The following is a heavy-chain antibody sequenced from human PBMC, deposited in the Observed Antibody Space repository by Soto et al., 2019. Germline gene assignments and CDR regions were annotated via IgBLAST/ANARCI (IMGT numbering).Heavy chain of an antibody. CDR2: IKQDGSEK. V-gene: IGHV3-7*01. CDR3: ARYWRSRSSSWFDY. Sequence: EVQLVESGGGLVQPGGSVRLSCAASGFTFSSYWMSWVRQAPGKGLEWVANIKQDGSEKYYVDSVNGRFTISRDNAKNSLDLQMYSLRAEDTAVYYCARYWRSRSSSWFDYWGQGTLVTVSS. CDR1: GFTFSSYW. D-gene: IGHD6-13*01. J-gene: IGHJ4*02.